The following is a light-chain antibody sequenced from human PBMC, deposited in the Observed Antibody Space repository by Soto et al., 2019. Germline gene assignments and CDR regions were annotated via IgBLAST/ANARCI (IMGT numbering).Light chain of an antibody. CDR1: RTIAGY. Sequence: DIQMTQSPSSLSASVGDRVTITCRASRTIAGYVNWNQLRPGEAPNVVMYVVFSLQSGVSSGFRGSGSGTDFNLTINSLQPEDFATFYCQQTYSTPGTFGQGTKVDI. J-gene: IGKJ1*01. V-gene: IGKV1-39*01. CDR3: QQTYSTPGT. CDR2: VVF.